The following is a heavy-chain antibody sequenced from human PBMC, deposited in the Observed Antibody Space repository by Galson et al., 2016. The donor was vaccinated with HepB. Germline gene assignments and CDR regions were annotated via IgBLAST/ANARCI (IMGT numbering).Heavy chain of an antibody. CDR2: ISAHNGNT. V-gene: IGHV1-18*04. J-gene: IGHJ3*01. D-gene: IGHD3-10*01. CDR3: AKPFGSGNYDAFDV. Sequence: SVKVSCKASGYTLTSHAINWVRQAPGQGLEWVGWISAHNGNTNYAQSLQGRVTLTTETSTNTAYMEMRSLSSDDTALYYWAKPFGSGNYDAFDVWGQGTMVTVSS. CDR1: GYTLTSHA.